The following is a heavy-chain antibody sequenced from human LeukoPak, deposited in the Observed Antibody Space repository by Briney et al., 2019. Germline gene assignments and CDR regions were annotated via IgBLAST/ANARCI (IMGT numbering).Heavy chain of an antibody. V-gene: IGHV4-59*01. CDR2: IYYSGST. CDR1: GGSISSYY. J-gene: IGHJ3*02. D-gene: IGHD5-24*01. Sequence: SETLSLTCTVSGGSISSYYWSWIRQPPGKGLEWIGYIYYSGSTNYNPSLKSRVTISVDTSKNQFSLKLSSVTAADTAVYYCARVSEVEMAYDAFDIWGQGTMVTVSS. CDR3: ARVSEVEMAYDAFDI.